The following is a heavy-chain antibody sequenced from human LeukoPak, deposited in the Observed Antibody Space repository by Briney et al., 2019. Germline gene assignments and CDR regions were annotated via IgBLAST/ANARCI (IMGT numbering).Heavy chain of an antibody. CDR3: ARYSDTGYSSSWYSTPFDY. CDR1: GFTFRSYI. V-gene: IGHV3-21*06. CDR2: ISSSSSYI. D-gene: IGHD6-13*01. J-gene: IGHJ4*02. Sequence: GGSLRLSCAASGFTFRSYIMKWVRQAPGKGLEWVSSISSSSSYIYYADSVKGRFTISRDNAKNLLYLQMNSLRAEDTAVYYCARYSDTGYSSSWYSTPFDYWGQGTLVTVSS.